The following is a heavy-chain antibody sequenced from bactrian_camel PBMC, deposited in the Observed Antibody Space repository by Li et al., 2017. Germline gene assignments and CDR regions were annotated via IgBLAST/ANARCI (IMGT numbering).Heavy chain of an antibody. CDR2: IESGGSTT. D-gene: IGHD2*01. CDR3: ARVRGVVAVGFVDY. V-gene: IGHV3S1*01. J-gene: IGHJ4*01. CDR1: GFIFGGYW. Sequence: HVQLVESGGGLVQPGGSLRLSCAASGFIFGGYWMYWVRQAPGKGREWVASIESGGSTTYYADSVKGRFTASRDNAQNTVYLQMNSLKPDDTAVYSCARVRGVVAVGFVDYCGQGTQVTVS.